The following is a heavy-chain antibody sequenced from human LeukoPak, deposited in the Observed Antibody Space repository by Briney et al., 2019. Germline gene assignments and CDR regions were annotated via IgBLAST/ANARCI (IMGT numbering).Heavy chain of an antibody. CDR1: GFTVSSEY. J-gene: IGHJ4*02. CDR2: IYSGGTT. V-gene: IGHV3-66*01. CDR3: ARALPAASHTSFDY. D-gene: IGHD2-2*01. Sequence: GGSLRLSCAASGFTVSSEYMSWVRQAPGKGLEWVSIIYSGGTTYYADSVKGRFTISRDISKNTVYLQMNNLRAEDTPLFYCARALPAASHTSFDYWGQGALVTVSS.